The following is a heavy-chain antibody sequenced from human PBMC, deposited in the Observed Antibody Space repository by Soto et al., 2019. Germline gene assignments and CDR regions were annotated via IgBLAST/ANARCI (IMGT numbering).Heavy chain of an antibody. V-gene: IGHV3-74*01. D-gene: IGHD3-16*01. Sequence: GGSLRLSCAASTFAFSSYWMHWVRQAPGKGLVWVSRIDPYGTGISYADSVKGRFTISRDNAKNTLYLQMNSLRAEDTALYYCAISQDRGGRTTFIYWGQGTQVTVS. CDR2: IDPYGTGI. J-gene: IGHJ4*02. CDR3: AISQDRGGRTTFIY. CDR1: TFAFSSYW.